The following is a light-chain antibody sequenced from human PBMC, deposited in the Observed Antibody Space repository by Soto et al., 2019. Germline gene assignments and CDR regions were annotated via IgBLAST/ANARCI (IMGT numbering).Light chain of an antibody. Sequence: DIQMTQSPFTLSASVGDRVTITCRASQSINNRLAWHQQKPGKAPKLLIYKASTLKSGVPSRFSGSGSGTEFTLTISSLQPDDFATYYCLQDYNYPYTFGQGTKVDIK. CDR1: QSINNR. CDR2: KAS. J-gene: IGKJ2*01. CDR3: LQDYNYPYT. V-gene: IGKV1-5*03.